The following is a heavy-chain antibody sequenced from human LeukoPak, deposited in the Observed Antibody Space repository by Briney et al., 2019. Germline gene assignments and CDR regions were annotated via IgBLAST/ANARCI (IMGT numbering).Heavy chain of an antibody. V-gene: IGHV3-48*01. CDR2: ISSSSSNK. D-gene: IGHD3-3*01. CDR3: GRDRRITIFGVANPAGSFDY. Sequence: GGSLRLSCAASGFTFSSYGMNWVRQAPGKGLKWVSYISSSSSNKYYADSVKGRFTISRDNAKNSLYFQMNSLRAEDTAVYYCGRDRRITIFGVANPAGSFDYWSQGTLVTVSS. CDR1: GFTFSSYG. J-gene: IGHJ4*02.